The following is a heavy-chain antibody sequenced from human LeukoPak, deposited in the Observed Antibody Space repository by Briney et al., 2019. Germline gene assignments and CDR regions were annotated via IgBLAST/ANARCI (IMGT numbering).Heavy chain of an antibody. V-gene: IGHV1-2*02. Sequence: ASAKVSCKASGYTFTGYYMHWVRQAPGQGLEWMGWINPNSGGTNYAQKFQGRVTTTRDTSISTAYMELSRLRSDDTAVYYCARVPDYYDSSGYYSSGIDYWGQGTLVTVSS. D-gene: IGHD3-22*01. CDR3: ARVPDYYDSSGYYSSGIDY. CDR2: INPNSGGT. CDR1: GYTFTGYY. J-gene: IGHJ4*02.